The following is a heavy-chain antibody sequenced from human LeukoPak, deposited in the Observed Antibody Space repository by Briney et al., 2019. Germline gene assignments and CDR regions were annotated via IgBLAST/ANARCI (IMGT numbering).Heavy chain of an antibody. D-gene: IGHD4-23*01. Sequence: GGSLRLSCAASGFTFSSYWMSWVRQAPGKGLEWVANIKQDGSEKYYVDSVKGRFTISRDNAKNSLYLQMDSLRIEDTALYYCVRSIANYGGRSHGVDAFDLWGQGTMVTVSS. CDR1: GFTFSSYW. CDR2: IKQDGSEK. J-gene: IGHJ3*01. CDR3: VRSIANYGGRSHGVDAFDL. V-gene: IGHV3-7*03.